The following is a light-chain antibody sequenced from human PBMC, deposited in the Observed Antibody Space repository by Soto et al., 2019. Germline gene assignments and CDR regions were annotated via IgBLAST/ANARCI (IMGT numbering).Light chain of an antibody. CDR3: QQSYFTPWT. V-gene: IGKV1-39*01. Sequence: DIQMTQSASSLSASFGDRVTITWGASQSISNYLNWYQQKPGKAPKLLIYAASSLQSGVPSRFSGSGYGADFNLTISSLQTEDFATYYCQQSYFTPWTFGQGTRLEIK. J-gene: IGKJ5*01. CDR2: AAS. CDR1: QSISNY.